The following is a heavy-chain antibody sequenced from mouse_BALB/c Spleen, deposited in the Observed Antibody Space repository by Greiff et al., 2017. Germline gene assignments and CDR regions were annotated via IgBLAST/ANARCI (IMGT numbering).Heavy chain of an antibody. V-gene: IGHV5-6-3*01. J-gene: IGHJ3*01. Sequence: EVQGVESGGGLVQPGGSLKLSCAASGFTFSSYGMSWVRQTPDKRLELVATINSNGGSTYYPDSVKGRFTISRDNAKNTLYLQMSSLKSEDTAMYYCARDSHYYGFFAYWGQGTLVTVSA. CDR1: GFTFSSYG. CDR2: INSNGGST. CDR3: ARDSHYYGFFAY. D-gene: IGHD1-2*01.